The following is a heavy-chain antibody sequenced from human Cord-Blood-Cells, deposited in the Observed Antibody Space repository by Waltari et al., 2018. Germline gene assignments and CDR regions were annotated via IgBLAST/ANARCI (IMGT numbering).Heavy chain of an antibody. CDR3: ARENGYCSSTSCSPLFDY. J-gene: IGHJ4*02. CDR1: GYTFTGYY. V-gene: IGHV1-2*02. Sequence: QVQLVQSGAEVKKTGASVKVSCKASGYTFTGYYMHWVRQAPGQGLEWMGWINPNSGGTNYAQKFQGRVTMTRDTSISTAYMELSRLRSDDTAVYYCARENGYCSSTSCSPLFDYWGQGTLVTVSS. D-gene: IGHD2-2*03. CDR2: INPNSGGT.